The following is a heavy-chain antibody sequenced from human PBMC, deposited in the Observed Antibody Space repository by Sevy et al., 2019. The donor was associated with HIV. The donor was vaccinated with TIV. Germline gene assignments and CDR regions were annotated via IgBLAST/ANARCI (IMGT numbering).Heavy chain of an antibody. J-gene: IGHJ4*02. Sequence: SETLSLTCSVSGGSISSHYWSWIRQPAGEGLEWIGRIDTSGGANYNPSLKTRVTMSIDTSKNQFSMGLRSVTAADRAVYYCARYNFWSGDYDYFDYWGPGALVTVSS. CDR1: GGSISSHY. D-gene: IGHD3-3*01. CDR3: ARYNFWSGDYDYFDY. CDR2: IDTSGGA. V-gene: IGHV4-4*07.